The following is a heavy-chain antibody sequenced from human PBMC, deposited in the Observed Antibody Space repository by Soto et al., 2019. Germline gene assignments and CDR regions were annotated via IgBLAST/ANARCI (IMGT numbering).Heavy chain of an antibody. Sequence: ASVKVSCKASGYTFTSYGISWVRQAPGQGLEWMGWISAYNGNTNYAQKLQGRVTMTTDTSTSTAYMELRSLRSDDTAVYYCASDEYLVATLSYYYYGMEVWGQGTTVTVS. CDR3: ASDEYLVATLSYYYYGMEV. CDR2: ISAYNGNT. V-gene: IGHV1-18*01. J-gene: IGHJ6*02. D-gene: IGHD5-12*01. CDR1: GYTFTSYG.